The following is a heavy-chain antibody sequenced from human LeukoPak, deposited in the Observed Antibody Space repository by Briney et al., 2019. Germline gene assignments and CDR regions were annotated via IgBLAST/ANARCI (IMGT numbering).Heavy chain of an antibody. Sequence: APVKVSCKASGYTFTGYYMHWVRQAPGQGLEWMGIINPSGGSTSYAQKSQGRVTMARDTSTSTVYMELSSLRSEDTAVYYCARAPYSGSYHAFDIWGQGTMVTVSS. CDR2: INPSGGST. CDR1: GYTFTGYY. CDR3: ARAPYSGSYHAFDI. J-gene: IGHJ3*02. V-gene: IGHV1-46*01. D-gene: IGHD1-26*01.